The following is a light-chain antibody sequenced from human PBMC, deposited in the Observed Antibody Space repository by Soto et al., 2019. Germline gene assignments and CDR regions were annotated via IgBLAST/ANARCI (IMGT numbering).Light chain of an antibody. J-gene: IGLJ3*02. CDR2: EVS. CDR3: SSYTSSSTWV. Sequence: QSVLTQPASVSGSPGQSITISCTGTSSDIGAYNYVSWYQQQPGKAPKLMIYEVSNRPSGVSNRFSGSKSGNTASLTISGLQAEDEADYYCSSYTSSSTWVFGGGTKLTVL. V-gene: IGLV2-14*01. CDR1: SSDIGAYNY.